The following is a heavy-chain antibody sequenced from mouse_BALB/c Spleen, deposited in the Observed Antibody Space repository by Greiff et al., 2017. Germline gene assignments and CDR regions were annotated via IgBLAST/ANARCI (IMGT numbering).Heavy chain of an antibody. CDR1: GYTFTDYE. J-gene: IGHJ2*01. D-gene: IGHD1-1*01. CDR2: IDPETGGT. V-gene: IGHV1-15*01. Sequence: QVQLQQSGAELVRPGASVTLSCKASGYTFTDYEMHWVKQTPVHGLEWIGAIDPETGGTAYNQKFKGKATLTADKSSSTAYMELRSLTSEDSAVYYCTRSSTGHCWGQGTTLTVSS. CDR3: TRSSTGHC.